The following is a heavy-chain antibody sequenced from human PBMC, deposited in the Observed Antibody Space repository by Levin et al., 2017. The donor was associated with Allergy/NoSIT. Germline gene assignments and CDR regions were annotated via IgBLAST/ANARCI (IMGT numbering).Heavy chain of an antibody. CDR3: NTWGMGDTMNDY. CDR1: GFPIGNAW. D-gene: IGHD3-16*01. J-gene: IGHJ4*02. Sequence: GGSLRLSCATSGFPIGNAWMTWIRQAPGKGLEWVGCIKSKGSGGTADYAAPGKGRFIISRDESKSTLYLQMSSVTTDDTDVYYCNTWGMGDTMNDYWGQGTLVTVSS. V-gene: IGHV3-15*01. CDR2: IKSKGSGGTA.